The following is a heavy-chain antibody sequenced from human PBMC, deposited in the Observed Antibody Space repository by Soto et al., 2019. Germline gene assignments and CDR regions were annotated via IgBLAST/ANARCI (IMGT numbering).Heavy chain of an antibody. CDR2: TYYRSKWYN. CDR3: ARDSKYTTVTETNWFDP. V-gene: IGHV6-1*01. Sequence: SQTLSLPCVISGDSVSNNSAAWNWIRPSPSRGLEWLGRTYYRSKWYNDYAVSVKSRITINPDTSKNQFSLQLNSVTPEDTAMYYCARDSKYTTVTETNWFDPRGQGTLVTVSS. J-gene: IGHJ5*02. CDR1: GDSVSNNSAA. D-gene: IGHD4-4*01.